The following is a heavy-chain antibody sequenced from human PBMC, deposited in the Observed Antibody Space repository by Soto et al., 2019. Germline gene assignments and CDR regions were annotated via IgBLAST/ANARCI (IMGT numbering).Heavy chain of an antibody. J-gene: IGHJ5*02. CDR3: AKNQGVELVPLATVDWFDP. Sequence: VGSLRLSCAASGFIFENFGRSWVRQAPGKGLEWISSISGSGFKKYYADSVKGRFTISRDNSKSTVYLELNNLSAEDTAVYHCAKNQGVELVPLATVDWFDPWGQGSVVTVSS. V-gene: IGHV3-23*01. D-gene: IGHD1-26*01. CDR2: ISGSGFKK. CDR1: GFIFENFG.